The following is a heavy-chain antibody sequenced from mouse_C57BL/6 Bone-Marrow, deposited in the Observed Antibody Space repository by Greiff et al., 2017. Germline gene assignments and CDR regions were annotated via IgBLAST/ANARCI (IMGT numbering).Heavy chain of an antibody. V-gene: IGHV1-63*01. CDR1: GYTFTNYW. Sequence: VQLQQSGAELVRPGTSVKMSCKASGYTFTNYWIGWAKQRPGHGLEWIGDIYPGGGYTNYNEKFKGKATLTADKSSSTAYMQFSSLTSEDSAIYYCARSLYGNYWYFDVWGTGTTVTVSS. J-gene: IGHJ1*03. D-gene: IGHD2-1*01. CDR2: IYPGGGYT. CDR3: ARSLYGNYWYFDV.